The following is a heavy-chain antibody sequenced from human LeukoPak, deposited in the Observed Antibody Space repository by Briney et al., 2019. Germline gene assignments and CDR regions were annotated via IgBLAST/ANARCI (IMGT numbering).Heavy chain of an antibody. CDR1: GYTFTSYG. D-gene: IGHD6-19*01. Sequence: HRASVKVSCKASGYTFTSYGISWVRQAPGQGLEWMGWISAYNGNTNYAQKLQGRVTMTTDTSTNTAYMELRSLRSDDTAVYYCARDIKTIAVAGTFDYWGQGTLVTVSS. CDR2: ISAYNGNT. J-gene: IGHJ4*02. V-gene: IGHV1-18*01. CDR3: ARDIKTIAVAGTFDY.